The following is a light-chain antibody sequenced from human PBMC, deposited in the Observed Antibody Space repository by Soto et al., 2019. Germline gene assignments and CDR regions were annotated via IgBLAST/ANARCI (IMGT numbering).Light chain of an antibody. CDR1: QTISNF. CDR3: QQSYNIPRVT. V-gene: IGKV1-39*01. J-gene: IGKJ3*01. Sequence: DIQMTQSPSSLSASVGDRVTITCRASQTISNFLNWFQQNPGKAPKLLIYAASTLQSGVPSRFSGSGSGTEFTLTISSLQPEDFATYYCQQSYNIPRVTFGPGTKVDIK. CDR2: AAS.